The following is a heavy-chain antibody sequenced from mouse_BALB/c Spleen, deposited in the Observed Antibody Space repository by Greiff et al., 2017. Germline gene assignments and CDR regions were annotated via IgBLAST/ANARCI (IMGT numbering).Heavy chain of an antibody. CDR1: GFTFSSYA. V-gene: IGHV5-9-4*01. CDR2: ISSGGSYT. Sequence: EVQLVESGGGLVKPGGSLKLSCAASGFTFSSYAMSWVRQSPEKRLEWVAEISSGGSYTYYPDTVTGRFTISRDNAKNTLYLEMSSLRSEDTAMYYCARLYGNAWFAYWGQGTLVTVSA. J-gene: IGHJ3*01. D-gene: IGHD2-10*02. CDR3: ARLYGNAWFAY.